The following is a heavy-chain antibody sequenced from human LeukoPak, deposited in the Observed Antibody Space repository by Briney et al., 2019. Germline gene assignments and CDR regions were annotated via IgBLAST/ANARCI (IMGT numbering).Heavy chain of an antibody. D-gene: IGHD3-10*01. J-gene: IGHJ5*02. CDR3: ARGGSGSYFSWLDP. Sequence: ASVKVSCKASGYTFTGYYIHWVRQAPGQGLECVGWINPNSGGTNYAQKFQGRVTMTRDTSISTAYMELSRLRSDDTVVYYCARGGSGSYFSWLDPWGQGTLVTVSS. CDR1: GYTFTGYY. V-gene: IGHV1-2*02. CDR2: INPNSGGT.